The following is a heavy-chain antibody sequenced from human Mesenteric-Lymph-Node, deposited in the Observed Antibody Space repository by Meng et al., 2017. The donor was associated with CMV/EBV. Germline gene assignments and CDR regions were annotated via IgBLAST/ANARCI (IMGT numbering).Heavy chain of an antibody. Sequence: SETLSLTCTVSGGSISSYYWSWIRQPPGRGLEWIGYIYNSGITNYNPSLKSRVTISIDTSKNQFSLKLTSVTAADTAVYYCARWFGLPSAAGVFYYYGMDVWGQGTTVTVSS. CDR1: GGSISSYY. CDR2: IYNSGIT. D-gene: IGHD3-10*01. V-gene: IGHV4-59*01. CDR3: ARWFGLPSAAGVFYYYGMDV. J-gene: IGHJ6*02.